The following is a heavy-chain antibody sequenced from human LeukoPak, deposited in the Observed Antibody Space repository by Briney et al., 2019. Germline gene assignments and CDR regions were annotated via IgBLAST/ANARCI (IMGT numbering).Heavy chain of an antibody. CDR3: ARGFNWNDEGAFDY. CDR2: IYSGSSR. V-gene: IGHV3-53*01. CDR1: GFAVSSNY. J-gene: IGHJ4*02. D-gene: IGHD1-20*01. Sequence: GGSLRLSCAASGFAVSSNYISWIRQAPGKGLEWVSNIYSGSSRYYADSVKGRFTISTDNSKNTLYLQMNSLRAEDTAVYYCARGFNWNDEGAFDYWGQGTLVTVSS.